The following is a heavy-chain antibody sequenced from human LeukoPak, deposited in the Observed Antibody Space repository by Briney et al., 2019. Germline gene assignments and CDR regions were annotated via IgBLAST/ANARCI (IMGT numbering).Heavy chain of an antibody. Sequence: SETLSLTCTVSGGSISSSSYYWGWIRQPPGKGLEWIGSIYYSGSTYYNPSLKSRVTISVDTSKNQFSLELSSVTAAGTAVYYCGSGRLLWFGELLSGNWFDPWGQGTLVTVSS. CDR3: GSGRLLWFGELLSGNWFDP. D-gene: IGHD3-10*01. CDR1: GGSISSSSYY. J-gene: IGHJ5*02. V-gene: IGHV4-39*01. CDR2: IYYSGST.